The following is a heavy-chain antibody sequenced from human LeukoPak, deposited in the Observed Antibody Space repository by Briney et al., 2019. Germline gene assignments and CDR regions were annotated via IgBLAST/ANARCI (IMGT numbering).Heavy chain of an antibody. CDR2: IKQDGSEK. Sequence: GGSLRLSCAASGFTFSSYWMSWVRQAPGKGLEWVANIKQDGSEKYYVDSVKGRFTISRDNAKNSLYLQMNSLRGEDTAVYYCARSLYSSSWFYYYYYMDVWGKGTTVTVSS. CDR1: GFTFSSYW. D-gene: IGHD6-13*01. V-gene: IGHV3-7*01. CDR3: ARSLYSSSWFYYYYYMDV. J-gene: IGHJ6*03.